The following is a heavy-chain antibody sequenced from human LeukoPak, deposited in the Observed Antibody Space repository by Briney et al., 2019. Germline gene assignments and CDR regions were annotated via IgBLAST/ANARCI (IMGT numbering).Heavy chain of an antibody. CDR2: INHSGST. J-gene: IGHJ4*02. V-gene: IGHV4-34*01. Sequence: SETLSLTCAVYGGSFSGYYWSWIRQPPGKGLEWIGEINHSGSTNYNPSLKSRVTISVDTSKNQFSLKLSSVTAADTAVYYCARERWVACSGGSYYTSWGQGTLVTVSS. D-gene: IGHD2-15*01. CDR1: GGSFSGYY. CDR3: ARERWVACSGGSYYTS.